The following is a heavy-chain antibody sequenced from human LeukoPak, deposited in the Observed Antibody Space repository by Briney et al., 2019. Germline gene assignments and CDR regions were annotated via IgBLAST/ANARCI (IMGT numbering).Heavy chain of an antibody. D-gene: IGHD6-13*01. J-gene: IGHJ4*02. CDR2: IRSKAYGGTP. CDR3: TRSATAATPSYYFDY. V-gene: IGHV3-49*04. CDR1: GFTFGDFA. Sequence: GRSLRPSCTASGFTFGDFAMNWVRQAPGKGLEWVGFIRSKAYGGTPEYAASVKGRFTISRDDSKSVAILQMNSLKTEDTAVYYCTRSATAATPSYYFDYWGQGTLVTVSS.